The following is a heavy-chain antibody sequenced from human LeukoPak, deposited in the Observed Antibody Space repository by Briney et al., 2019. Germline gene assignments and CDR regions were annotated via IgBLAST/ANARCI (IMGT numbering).Heavy chain of an antibody. V-gene: IGHV3-30*03. CDR2: ISYDGSNK. D-gene: IGHD6-19*01. CDR3: LAVSHFDY. J-gene: IGHJ4*02. Sequence: GRSLRLSCAASGFTFSSYGMHWVRQAPGKGLEWVAVISYDGSNKYYADSVKGRFTISRDNSKNTLYLQMNSLRAEDTAVYYCLAVSHFDYWGQGTLVTVSS. CDR1: GFTFSSYG.